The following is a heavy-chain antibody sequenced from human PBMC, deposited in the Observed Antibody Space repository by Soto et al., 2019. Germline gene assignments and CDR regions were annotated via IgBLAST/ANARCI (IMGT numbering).Heavy chain of an antibody. V-gene: IGHV1-69*01. CDR3: ATALGCRSTSCTLDY. CDR1: GGTFGSYA. D-gene: IGHD2-2*01. Sequence: QVQLVQSGAEVKKPGSSVKVSCKASGGTFGSYAFSWVRQAPGQGLEWMGGIIPVSGAAHYAQKFQGRVTITADEYTSTAYMELSSLSSQYTAVYYCATALGCRSTSCTLDYWGQGTRVIVSS. J-gene: IGHJ4*02. CDR2: IIPVSGAA.